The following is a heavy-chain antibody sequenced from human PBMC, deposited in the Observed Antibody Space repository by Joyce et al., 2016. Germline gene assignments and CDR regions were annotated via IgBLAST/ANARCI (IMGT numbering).Heavy chain of an antibody. D-gene: IGHD3-3*01. CDR2: IKQDGREK. CDR3: AIDDFWSGYDHHY. CDR1: GFTFSRYW. V-gene: IGHV3-7*01. Sequence: EVQLVESGGGLVQPGGSLRLSCAASGFTFSRYWMRWVRQAPGKGLEWVANIKQDGREKYYVDSVKGRFTISRDNAKNSLYLQMNSLRAEDTAVYYCAIDDFWSGYDHHYWGQGTLVTVSS. J-gene: IGHJ4*02.